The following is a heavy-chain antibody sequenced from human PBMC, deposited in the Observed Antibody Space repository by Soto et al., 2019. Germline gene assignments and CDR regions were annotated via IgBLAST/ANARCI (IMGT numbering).Heavy chain of an antibody. Sequence: QLQLQESGPGLVKSSETLSLTCTVSGGSISNSRYYWAWIRQPPGKGLEWIGSIYHTGNTYYNPSLRSRVTISVDTSKNQFSLKFTSVTAADTAVYYCARDYYDSSDYTTNWFDPWGQGTLVTVSS. J-gene: IGHJ5*02. CDR2: IYHTGNT. V-gene: IGHV4-39*01. CDR3: ARDYYDSSDYTTNWFDP. D-gene: IGHD3-22*01. CDR1: GGSISNSRYY.